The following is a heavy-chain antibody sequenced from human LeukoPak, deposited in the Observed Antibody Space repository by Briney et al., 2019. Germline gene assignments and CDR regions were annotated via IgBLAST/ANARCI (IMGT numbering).Heavy chain of an antibody. V-gene: IGHV1-2*02. CDR1: GYTFTGYD. CDR3: AATRGIVIFDY. D-gene: IGHD3-22*01. J-gene: IGHJ4*02. CDR2: TNPNSGGT. Sequence: ASVKVSCKASGYTFTGYDMHWVRQAPGQGLEWMGWTNPNSGGTNYAQKFQGRVTMTRDTSISTAYMELSRLRSDDTAVYYCAATRGIVIFDYWGQGTLVTVSS.